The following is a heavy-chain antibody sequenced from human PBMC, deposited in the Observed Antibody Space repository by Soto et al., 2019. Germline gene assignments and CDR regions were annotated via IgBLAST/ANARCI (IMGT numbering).Heavy chain of an antibody. CDR1: GDSVSSNSAA. CDR2: TYYRSKWYN. J-gene: IGHJ3*02. D-gene: IGHD4-17*01. V-gene: IGHV6-1*01. CDR3: ARDLRGTQVTTKAFDI. Sequence: QSQTLSLTCAISGDSVSSNSAAWNWIRQSPSRGLEWLGRTYYRSKWYNDYAVSVKSRITINPDTSKNQFSLQLNSVTPEDTAVYYCARDLRGTQVTTKAFDIWGQGTMVTVSS.